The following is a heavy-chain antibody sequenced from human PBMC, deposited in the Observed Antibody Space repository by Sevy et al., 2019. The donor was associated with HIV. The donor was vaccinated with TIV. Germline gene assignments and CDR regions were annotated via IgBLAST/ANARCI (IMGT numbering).Heavy chain of an antibody. Sequence: GGSLRLSCAASGFTFDDYAMHWVRQAPGKGLEWVSGISWNSGSIGYADSVKGRFTISRDNAKNSLYLQMNSLRAEDTALYYGAKVRTPGWGYSYGYDAFDIWGQGTMVTISS. J-gene: IGHJ3*02. V-gene: IGHV3-9*01. CDR2: ISWNSGSI. CDR3: AKVRTPGWGYSYGYDAFDI. D-gene: IGHD5-18*01. CDR1: GFTFDDYA.